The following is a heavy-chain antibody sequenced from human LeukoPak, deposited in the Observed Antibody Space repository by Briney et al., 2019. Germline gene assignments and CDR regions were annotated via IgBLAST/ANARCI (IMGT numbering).Heavy chain of an antibody. J-gene: IGHJ4*02. V-gene: IGHV4-34*01. CDR2: INHSGST. CDR1: GGSFSGYY. Sequence: SETLSLTCAVYGGSFSGYYWSWIRQPPGKGLEWIGEINHSGSTNYNPSLKSRVTISVDTSKNQFSLKLSSVTAADTAVYYCTRAPYSSSWLNWGQGTLVTVSS. D-gene: IGHD6-13*01. CDR3: TRAPYSSSWLN.